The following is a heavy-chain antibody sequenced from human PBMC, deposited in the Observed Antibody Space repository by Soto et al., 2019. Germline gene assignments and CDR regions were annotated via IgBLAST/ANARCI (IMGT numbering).Heavy chain of an antibody. CDR1: GVTFSSYF. V-gene: IGHV3-7*01. Sequence: GSLRLSCAASGVTFSSYFMSWVRQAGEKGLAWVANIRQDRSDKYYVDSVKGRFTISRDNAKNSLYLQMNSLRAEDSAVSYCARDGVVSTAAIWRIVWKSEDRYNWFDPSGQGTLCTVSS. CDR3: ARDGVVSTAAIWRIVWKSEDRYNWFDP. J-gene: IGHJ5*02. D-gene: IGHD2-2*01. CDR2: IRQDRSDK.